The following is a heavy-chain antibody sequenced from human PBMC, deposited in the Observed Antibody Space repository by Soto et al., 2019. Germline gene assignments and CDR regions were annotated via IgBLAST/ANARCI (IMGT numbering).Heavy chain of an antibody. CDR1: GGSISSSSYY. CDR3: ASTFPHCSGGSCYSSNWFDP. D-gene: IGHD2-15*01. J-gene: IGHJ5*02. Sequence: QLQLQESGPGLVKPSETLSLTCTVSGGSISSSSYYWGWIRQPPGKGLEWIGSIYYSGSTYYNPSLKSRVTISVDTSKNQFSLKLSSVTAADTAVYYCASTFPHCSGGSCYSSNWFDPWGQGTLVTVSS. V-gene: IGHV4-39*01. CDR2: IYYSGST.